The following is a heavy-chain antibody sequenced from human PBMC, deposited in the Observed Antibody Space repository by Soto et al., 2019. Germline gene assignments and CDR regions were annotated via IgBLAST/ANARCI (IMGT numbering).Heavy chain of an antibody. Sequence: PGGALRLSCAASSLTFSSYSMNWVRQAPGKGLEWVSYISCRSTTVYNANSVKGRLSISRDNAKNLLYLQMNSLRGEDTAVYYCARDPSAYYSDSSGFYRDYWGQGTLVTVSS. CDR3: ARDPSAYYSDSSGFYRDY. D-gene: IGHD3-22*01. CDR2: ISCRSTTV. CDR1: SLTFSSYS. J-gene: IGHJ4*02. V-gene: IGHV3-48*01.